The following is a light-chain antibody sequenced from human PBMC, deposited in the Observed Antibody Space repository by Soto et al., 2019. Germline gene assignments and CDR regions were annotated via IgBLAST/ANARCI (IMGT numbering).Light chain of an antibody. V-gene: IGKV3-20*01. CDR2: DAS. Sequence: EIVLTQSPGNMSLSPGERATLSCRASQRISSSSLAWYQQKPGQAPRLLIYDASKRATGIPDRFSGSGSGTDFTLTISRLEPEDFAVYYCQQRGGSPPTWTFGQGTKVDI. CDR1: QRISSSS. J-gene: IGKJ1*01. CDR3: QQRGGSPPTWT.